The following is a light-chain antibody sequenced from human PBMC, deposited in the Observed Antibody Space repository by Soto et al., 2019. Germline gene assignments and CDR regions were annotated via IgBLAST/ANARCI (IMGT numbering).Light chain of an antibody. V-gene: IGLV2-11*01. CDR3: CSYAGSYTSYV. J-gene: IGLJ1*01. CDR2: DVT. Sequence: QSALTQPRSLSGSPGQSVTISCTGTSNDVGGQYYVSWYQHHAGKGPKLMIFDVTKRPSGVPDRFSGSKSGNTATLTISGRQPEDEADYYCCSYAGSYTSYVFGAGTKLTVL. CDR1: SNDVGGQYY.